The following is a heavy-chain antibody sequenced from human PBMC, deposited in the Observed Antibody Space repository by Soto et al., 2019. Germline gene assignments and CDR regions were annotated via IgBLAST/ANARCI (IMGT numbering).Heavy chain of an antibody. D-gene: IGHD6-13*01. V-gene: IGHV3-21*01. J-gene: IGHJ6*02. CDR2: ISSSSSHI. CDR1: GFTFSSYS. Sequence: EVQLVESGGGLVKPGGSLRLSCAASGFTFSSYSMNWVRQALGKGLEWVSSISSSSSHIYFAHSVKGRITISRDNAKNTLYLQMNSVRAEDTAMYYCARIIAAAGSFYYYGMDVWGQGTTITVSS. CDR3: ARIIAAAGSFYYYGMDV.